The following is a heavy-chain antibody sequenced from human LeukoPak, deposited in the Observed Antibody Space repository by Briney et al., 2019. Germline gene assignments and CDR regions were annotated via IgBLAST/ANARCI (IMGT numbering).Heavy chain of an antibody. J-gene: IGHJ5*02. CDR2: ISSDGSNK. D-gene: IGHD3-3*01. CDR3: PRGATNDFWSGDGWFDP. Sequence: GGSLRLSCAASGFTFSSYAIHWVRQAPGKGLEWVALISSDGSNKFYANSVKGRFTISRDNSKKTVYLQMNSLRGEDTAVYSCPRGATNDFWSGDGWFDPWGQGTLVTVYS. CDR1: GFTFSSYA. V-gene: IGHV3-30*04.